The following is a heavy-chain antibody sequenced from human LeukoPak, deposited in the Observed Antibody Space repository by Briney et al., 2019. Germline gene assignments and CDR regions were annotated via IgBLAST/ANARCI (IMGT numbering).Heavy chain of an antibody. CDR2: IYYSGST. D-gene: IGHD3-3*01. J-gene: IGHJ4*02. Sequence: SETLSLTCTVSGGSLSSSSYYWGWIRQPPGKGLEWLGSIYYSGSTYYKPSLKSRATTSVKTSKNRFSLKLSSVTGADTTVYYCARRREFFQWLSIDYWGQGTLVTVSS. V-gene: IGHV4-39*01. CDR1: GGSLSSSSYY. CDR3: ARRREFFQWLSIDY.